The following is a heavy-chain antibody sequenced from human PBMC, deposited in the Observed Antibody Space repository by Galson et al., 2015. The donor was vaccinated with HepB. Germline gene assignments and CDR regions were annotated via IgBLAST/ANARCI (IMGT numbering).Heavy chain of an antibody. CDR2: IRNKVNNYAT. CDR3: VAEGY. J-gene: IGHJ4*02. CDR1: GFPFSGST. V-gene: IGHV3-73*01. Sequence: SLRLSCAASGFPFSGSTMNWIRQASGKGLDWVGLIRNKVNNYATAYDASVRGRFTISRDDSKNTAYLQMNTLKTEDTAVYYCVAEGYWGQGTLVTVSS.